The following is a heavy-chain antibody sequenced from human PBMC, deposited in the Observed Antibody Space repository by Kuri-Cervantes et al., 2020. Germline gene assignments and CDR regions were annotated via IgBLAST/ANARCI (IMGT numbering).Heavy chain of an antibody. CDR3: ANPTLTIKGGMDV. D-gene: IGHD3-9*01. J-gene: IGHJ6*02. Sequence: GESLKISCVESGFTFYNYGMHWVRQAPSKGLEWITVIYYDGNNKYYADSVRGRFTISRDNSNNTLYLQMSSLGAEDTAVYYCANPTLTIKGGMDVWGQGTTVTVSS. CDR1: GFTFYNYG. CDR2: IYYDGNNK. V-gene: IGHV3-33*03.